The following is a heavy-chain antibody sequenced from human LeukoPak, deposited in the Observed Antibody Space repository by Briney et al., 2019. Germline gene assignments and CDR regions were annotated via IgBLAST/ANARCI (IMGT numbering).Heavy chain of an antibody. CDR2: IYYSGNT. CDR3: ASTKLGYSSGWH. J-gene: IGHJ4*02. CDR1: GDSISSSNSY. D-gene: IGHD6-19*01. Sequence: PSETLSLTCTVSGDSISSSNSYWGWIRQPPGKGLEWIGSIYYSGNTYYNASLKSRVTISVDTSKNQFSLKLTSVTAADTAIYYCASTKLGYSSGWHWGQGTLVTVSS. V-gene: IGHV4-39*01.